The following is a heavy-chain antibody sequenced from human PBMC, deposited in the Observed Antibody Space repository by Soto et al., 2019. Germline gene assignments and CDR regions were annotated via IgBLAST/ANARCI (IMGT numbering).Heavy chain of an antibody. Sequence: QVQLVESGGGVVQPGRSLRLSCAASGFTFSSYAMHWVRQAPGKGLEWVAVISYDGSNKYYADSVKGRFTISRDNSKNTLYLQMNSLRAEDTAVYYCASSNSWEYWGQGTLVTVSS. CDR2: ISYDGSNK. V-gene: IGHV3-30-3*01. CDR3: ASSNSWEY. D-gene: IGHD6-13*01. CDR1: GFTFSSYA. J-gene: IGHJ4*02.